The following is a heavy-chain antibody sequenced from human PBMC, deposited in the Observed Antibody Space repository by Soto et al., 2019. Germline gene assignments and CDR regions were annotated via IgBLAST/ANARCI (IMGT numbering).Heavy chain of an antibody. Sequence: QVQLVQSGAEVKKPGASVKVSCKASGYTFTSYDINRVRQATGQGLEWMGWMNPDSGNTGYAQKFQGRVTMTRNNSISTAYMELSSLRSEDTAVYYCATSRGYSSLAFDYWGQGTLVTVSS. D-gene: IGHD6-19*01. CDR3: ATSRGYSSLAFDY. J-gene: IGHJ4*02. CDR1: GYTFTSYD. CDR2: MNPDSGNT. V-gene: IGHV1-8*01.